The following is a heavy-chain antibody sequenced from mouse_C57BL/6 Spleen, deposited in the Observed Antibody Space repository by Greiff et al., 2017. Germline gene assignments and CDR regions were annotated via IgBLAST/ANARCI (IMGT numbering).Heavy chain of an antibody. CDR2: INPYNGGT. CDR1: GYTFTDYY. D-gene: IGHD1-1*01. J-gene: IGHJ2*01. CDR3: ARSGTTVVAPYYFDY. V-gene: IGHV1-19*01. Sequence: VQLQQSGPVLVKPGASVKMSCKASGYTFTDYYMNWVKQGHGKSLEWIGVINPYNGGTSYNQKFKGKATLTVDKSSSTAYMELNSLTSEDSAVNYCARSGTTVVAPYYFDYWGQGTTLTVSS.